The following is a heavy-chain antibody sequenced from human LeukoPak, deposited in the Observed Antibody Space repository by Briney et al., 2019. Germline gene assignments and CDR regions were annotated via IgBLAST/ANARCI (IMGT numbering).Heavy chain of an antibody. Sequence: SVKVSCKASGGTFSSYAISCVRQAPGQGLEWMGGIIPIFGTANYAQKFQGRVTITADESTSTAYMELSSLRSEDTAVYYCARDQGVYSEYSGYDFFDYWGQGTLVTVSS. CDR1: GGTFSSYA. D-gene: IGHD5-12*01. CDR2: IIPIFGTA. CDR3: ARDQGVYSEYSGYDFFDY. V-gene: IGHV1-69*01. J-gene: IGHJ4*02.